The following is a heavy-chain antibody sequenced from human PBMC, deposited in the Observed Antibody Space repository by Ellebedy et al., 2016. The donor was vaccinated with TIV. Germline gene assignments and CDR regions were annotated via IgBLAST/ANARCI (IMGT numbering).Heavy chain of an antibody. CDR2: IYYSGST. CDR1: GGSISSYY. CDR3: AGIAVADFSGDY. Sequence: MPSETLSLTCTVSGGSISSYYWGWIRQPPGKGLEWIGYIYYSGSTNYNPSLTSRVTISVDTSKNHFSLRLTSVTAADTAVYYCAGIAVADFSGDYWGQGTLVTVSS. V-gene: IGHV4-59*01. D-gene: IGHD6-19*01. J-gene: IGHJ4*02.